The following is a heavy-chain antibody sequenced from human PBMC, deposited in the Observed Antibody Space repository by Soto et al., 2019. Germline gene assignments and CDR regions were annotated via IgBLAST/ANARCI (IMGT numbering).Heavy chain of an antibody. CDR3: ARYTTDTYFDV. CDR1: GFSLYTRGVG. CDR2: LYWDNTR. D-gene: IGHD2-2*02. V-gene: IGHV2-5*02. J-gene: IGHJ6*04. Sequence: QITLKESRPTLVKPTQTLTLTCSFSGFSLYTRGVGVGWVRQRPGKALDWLALLYWDNTRRYSPSLKNTLTIAKGTSENQVVLTMTNMEPEDTGTYYCARYTTDTYFDVWGEGTTVTVSS.